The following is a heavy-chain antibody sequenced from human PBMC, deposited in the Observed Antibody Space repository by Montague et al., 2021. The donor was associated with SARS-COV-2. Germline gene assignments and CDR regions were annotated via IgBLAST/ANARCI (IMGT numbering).Heavy chain of an antibody. V-gene: IGHV4-34*01. CDR2: INHRGSS. D-gene: IGHD3-22*01. Sequence: SETLSLTCGINGGPLSDYYWSWIRQPPGKGLEWIGKINHRGSSNYSPSLKSRVTISVDTTKNQFSLRLSSVTAADTAVYYCARGRQHFNMIVVVMTGGEYFFDDWGQGTLVTVSS. CDR1: GGPLSDYY. CDR3: ARGRQHFNMIVVVMTGGEYFFDD. J-gene: IGHJ4*02.